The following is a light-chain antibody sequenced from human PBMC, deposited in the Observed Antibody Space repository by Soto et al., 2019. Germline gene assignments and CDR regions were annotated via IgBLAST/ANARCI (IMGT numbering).Light chain of an antibody. J-gene: IGKJ1*01. CDR3: QQYNNWPLT. CDR2: GAS. CDR1: QSVTSN. Sequence: EVVMTQSPVTLSVSPGERLTLSCRASQSVTSNLAWYQQKPGQAPKLLIFGASTRATSIPARFSGSGSGTEFTLTISSLQSEDFAVYYCQQYNNWPLTFGQGTKVEIK. V-gene: IGKV3-15*01.